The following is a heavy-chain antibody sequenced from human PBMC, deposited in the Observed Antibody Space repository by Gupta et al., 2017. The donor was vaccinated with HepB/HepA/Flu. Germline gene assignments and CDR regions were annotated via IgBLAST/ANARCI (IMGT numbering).Heavy chain of an antibody. J-gene: IGHJ5*02. CDR3: ARETPPKDYTDFWSGYYPFDP. V-gene: IGHV3-20*04. D-gene: IGHD3-3*01. Sequence: EVQLVESGGGVVRPGGSLRLSCAASGFTFDDYGMTWVRQAPGKGLEWVSGINWNGGSTGYADSVKGRFTIARDNAKNSLYLQMNSLRAEDTALYYCARETPPKDYTDFWSGYYPFDPWGQGTLVTVYS. CDR2: INWNGGST. CDR1: GFTFDDYG.